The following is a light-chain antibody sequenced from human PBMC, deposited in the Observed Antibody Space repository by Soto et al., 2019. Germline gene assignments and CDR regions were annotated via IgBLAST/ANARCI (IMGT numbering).Light chain of an antibody. CDR3: QVWDTNSGAV. V-gene: IGLV3-21*02. Sequence: SYELTQPPSVSVAPGQTAIITCGGDNLQTKNVHWYQQRPGQAPVLVIYDDKKRPSGIPKRFSGSSSGNLATLTLIRVESRDEADYYCQVWDTNSGAVFGGGTKLTVL. CDR1: NLQTKN. CDR2: DDK. J-gene: IGLJ2*01.